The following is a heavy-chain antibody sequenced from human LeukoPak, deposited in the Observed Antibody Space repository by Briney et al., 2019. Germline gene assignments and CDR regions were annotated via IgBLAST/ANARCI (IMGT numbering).Heavy chain of an antibody. CDR3: AREGRGVIIGNWFDP. D-gene: IGHD3-10*01. J-gene: IGHJ5*02. V-gene: IGHV4-59*01. CDR1: GGSISSYY. CDR2: IYYSGST. Sequence: SETLSLTCTVSGGSISSYYWSWIRQPPGKGLEWIGYIYYSGSTNYNPSLKSRVTISVDTSKNQFSLKLRSVTAADTAVYYCAREGRGVIIGNWFDPWGQGTLVTVSS.